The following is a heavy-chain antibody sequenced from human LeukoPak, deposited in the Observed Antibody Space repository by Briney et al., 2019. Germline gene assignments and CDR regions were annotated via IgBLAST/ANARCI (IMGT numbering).Heavy chain of an antibody. CDR1: GGSFTGDY. Sequence: SETLSLTCAVYGGSFTGDYWSWIRQPPGKGREWIGEINHSGSTNYNPSLKSRVTISVDTSKNQFSLKLSSVTAADTAVYYCARSENDYGDYYYYGMDVWGQGTTVTVSS. CDR2: INHSGST. V-gene: IGHV4-34*01. D-gene: IGHD4-17*01. J-gene: IGHJ6*02. CDR3: ARSENDYGDYYYYGMDV.